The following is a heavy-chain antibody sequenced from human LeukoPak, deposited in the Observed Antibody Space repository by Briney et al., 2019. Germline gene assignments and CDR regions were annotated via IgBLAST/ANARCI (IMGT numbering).Heavy chain of an antibody. CDR2: INPSGGST. D-gene: IGHD1-7*01. CDR3: ARDAELRDAFDI. CDR1: GNTFTSYY. J-gene: IGHJ3*02. V-gene: IGHV1-46*01. Sequence: ASVKVSCKASGNTFTSYYMHWVRQAPGQGLEWMGIINPSGGSTSYAQKFQGRVTMTRDTSTSTVYMELSSLRSEDTAVYYCARDAELRDAFDIWGQGTMVTVSS.